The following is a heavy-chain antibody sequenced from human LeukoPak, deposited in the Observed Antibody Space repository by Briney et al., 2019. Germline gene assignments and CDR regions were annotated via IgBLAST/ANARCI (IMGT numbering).Heavy chain of an antibody. Sequence: GGSLRLSCAASGLTFSTYAMSWVRQAPGKGLEWVSTIGGSGAGTYYADSVRGRFIVSRDNSKNTLYLQMNSLRAGDTSVYYCVILGGSAAGTWGQGTLVTVSS. D-gene: IGHD6-13*01. J-gene: IGHJ5*02. CDR2: IGGSGAGT. CDR3: VILGGSAAGT. CDR1: GLTFSTYA. V-gene: IGHV3-23*01.